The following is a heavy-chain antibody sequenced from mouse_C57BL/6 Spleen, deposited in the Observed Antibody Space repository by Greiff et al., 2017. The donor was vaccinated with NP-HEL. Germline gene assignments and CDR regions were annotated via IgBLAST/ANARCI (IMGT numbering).Heavy chain of an antibody. D-gene: IGHD6-5*01. J-gene: IGHJ2*01. CDR3: AREPTFDY. CDR2: IDPSDSYT. Sequence: QVQLQQPGAELVMPGASVKLSCKASGYTFTSYWMHWVKQRPGQGLEWIGEIDPSDSYTNYNQKFKGKSTLTVDKSSSTAYMQLSSLTSEDSAVYYCAREPTFDYWGQGTTLTVSS. V-gene: IGHV1-69*01. CDR1: GYTFTSYW.